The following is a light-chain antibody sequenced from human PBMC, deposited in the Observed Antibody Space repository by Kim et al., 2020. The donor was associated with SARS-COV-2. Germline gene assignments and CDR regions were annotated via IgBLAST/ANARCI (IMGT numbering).Light chain of an antibody. V-gene: IGLV3-9*01. CDR2: WDI. Sequence: SYELTQPLSVSVALGQTARITCGGDNIETKNVHWYQQKPGQAPALVTSWDINRPSGIPERFSRSSLGNTATLTISRVQAGDEADYFCQVWDNYAAVFAGGTQLTVL. J-gene: IGLJ3*02. CDR1: NIETKN. CDR3: QVWDNYAAV.